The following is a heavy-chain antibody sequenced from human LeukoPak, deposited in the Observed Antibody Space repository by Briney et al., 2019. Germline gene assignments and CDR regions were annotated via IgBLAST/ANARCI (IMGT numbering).Heavy chain of an antibody. J-gene: IGHJ4*01. V-gene: IGHV3-21*01. CDR1: EFTFSRYS. CDR2: ISSTSTYI. CDR3: TRDVSLLQPGGFDY. Sequence: KPGGSLRLSCAASEFTFSRYSMNWVRQAPGKGLEWVSTISSTSTYIYYADSVRGRFTISRDNTKNSVDLQMNSLRADDTAVYYCTRDVSLLQPGGFDYWGHGSLVTVSS. D-gene: IGHD6-13*01.